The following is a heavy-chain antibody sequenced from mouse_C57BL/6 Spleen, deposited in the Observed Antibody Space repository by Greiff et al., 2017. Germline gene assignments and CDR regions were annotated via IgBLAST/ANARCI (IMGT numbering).Heavy chain of an antibody. CDR3: TRSGYYGSGYYFDY. J-gene: IGHJ2*01. Sequence: QVQLKESGAELVRPGASVTLSCKASGYTFTDYEMHWVKQTPVHGLEWIGAIDPETGGTAYNQKFQGKAILTADKSSSTAYMELRSLTSEDSAVYYGTRSGYYGSGYYFDYWGQGTTLTVSS. V-gene: IGHV1-15*01. CDR1: GYTFTDYE. CDR2: IDPETGGT. D-gene: IGHD1-1*01.